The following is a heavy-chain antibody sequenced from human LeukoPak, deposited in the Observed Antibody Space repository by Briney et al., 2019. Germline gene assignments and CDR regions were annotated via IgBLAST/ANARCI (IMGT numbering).Heavy chain of an antibody. Sequence: ASVKVCCKASGGTFSSYAINWVRQAPGQGLEWMGGIIPIFGTANYAQKFQDRVTITADESTSTAYMELSSLRSEDTAIYYCASRLYCSNTRCRNFPFAYWGQGTLVTVSS. J-gene: IGHJ4*02. D-gene: IGHD2-2*01. CDR3: ASRLYCSNTRCRNFPFAY. CDR1: GGTFSSYA. V-gene: IGHV1-69*13. CDR2: IIPIFGTA.